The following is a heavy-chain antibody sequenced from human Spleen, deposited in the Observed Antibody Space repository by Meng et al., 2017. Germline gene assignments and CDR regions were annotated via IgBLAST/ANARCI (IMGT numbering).Heavy chain of an antibody. J-gene: IGHJ4*02. D-gene: IGHD4-11*01. CDR2: INHSGST. V-gene: IGHV4-34*01. Sequence: QVQPQQWGAGLLKPSETLSLTCVVSDGSFSDYYWSWIRQPPGKGLEWIGEINHSGSTNYNPSLESRATISVDTSQNNLSLKLSSVTAADSAVYYCARGPTTMAHDFDYWGQGTLVTVSS. CDR3: ARGPTTMAHDFDY. CDR1: DGSFSDYY.